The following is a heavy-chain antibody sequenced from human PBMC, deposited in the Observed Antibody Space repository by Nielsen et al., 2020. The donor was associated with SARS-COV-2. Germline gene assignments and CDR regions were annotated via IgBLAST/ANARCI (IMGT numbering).Heavy chain of an antibody. J-gene: IGHJ6*02. CDR2: INNSGST. CDR1: GGYFSGYY. Sequence: GSLTLSCAVYGGYFSGYYWSWIRQPPGKGLEWIGEINNSGSTNYNPSLKSRVTISVDTSKNQFSLKLSSVTAADTAVYYCASRIAVAGFYYYYYGMDVWGQGTTVTVSS. V-gene: IGHV4-34*01. CDR3: ASRIAVAGFYYYYYGMDV. D-gene: IGHD6-19*01.